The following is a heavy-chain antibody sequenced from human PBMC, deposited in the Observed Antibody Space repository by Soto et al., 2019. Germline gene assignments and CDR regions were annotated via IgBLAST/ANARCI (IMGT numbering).Heavy chain of an antibody. CDR2: VIGTGIDT. D-gene: IGHD2-15*01. CDR3: AQATRRQCIGAHWYAVDF. V-gene: IGHV3-23*01. Sequence: EVQLLESGGGLVQPGGSLRLSCAASGFTFTNYAMNWVRHSPGKGLEWVASVIGTGIDTYHAASVKGRFTISRDNSRTTMYLEMNRLRAEDTAMQHCAQATRRQCIGAHWYAVDFWGQGIVVSVS. J-gene: IGHJ4*02. CDR1: GFTFTNYA.